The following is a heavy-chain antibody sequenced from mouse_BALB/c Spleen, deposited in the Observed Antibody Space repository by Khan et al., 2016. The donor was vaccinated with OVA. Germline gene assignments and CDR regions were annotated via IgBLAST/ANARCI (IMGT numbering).Heavy chain of an antibody. CDR2: ISSGGST. D-gene: IGHD2-14*01. Sequence: VELVESGGGLVKPGGSLKLSCAASGFTFSNYAMSWVRQTPEKRLEWVASISSGGSTYYPDSVKGRFTISRDNARNIMYLQMSSLRPEDTAMFYCARGRYDDWYFDVWGAGTTVTVSS. CDR3: ARGRYDDWYFDV. V-gene: IGHV5-6-5*01. J-gene: IGHJ1*01. CDR1: GFTFSNYA.